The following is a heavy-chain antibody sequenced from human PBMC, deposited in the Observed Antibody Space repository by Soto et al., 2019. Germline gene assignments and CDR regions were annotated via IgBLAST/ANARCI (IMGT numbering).Heavy chain of an antibody. Sequence: QVTLKESGPVLVKPTETLTLTCPVSGFARRNARMGVSWIRQPPGKALEWLAHIFSNDEKSYSSSLKNRLAISKGTSQAVLTMTDMDPVDTGTYYCVRIRETAVLGMDFDYWGQGIPVTVSS. CDR3: VRIRETAVLGMDFDY. CDR1: GFARRNARMG. J-gene: IGHJ4*02. V-gene: IGHV2-26*01. D-gene: IGHD6-19*01. CDR2: IFSNDEK.